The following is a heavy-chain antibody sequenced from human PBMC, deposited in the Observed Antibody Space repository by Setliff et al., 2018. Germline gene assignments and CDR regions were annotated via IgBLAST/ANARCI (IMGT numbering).Heavy chain of an antibody. CDR2: IIPIRGAA. D-gene: IGHD6-19*01. V-gene: IGHV1-69*13. Sequence: SVKVSCKAFGGTFSNSAINWVRQAPGQGLEWMGGIIPIRGAADCAQKFQGKVIITADGSTSTAYMELTSLRSDDAAVYYCARGPSGWSSATSRYYFYMDVWGKGTTVTVSS. CDR3: ARGPSGWSSATSRYYFYMDV. CDR1: GGTFSNSA. J-gene: IGHJ6*03.